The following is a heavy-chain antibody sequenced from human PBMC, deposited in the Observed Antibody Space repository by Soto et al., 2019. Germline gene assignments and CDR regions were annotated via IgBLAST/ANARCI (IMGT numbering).Heavy chain of an antibody. CDR2: IIPIFGTA. CDR3: ARDLGYCSSTSCYGAPYNWFDP. Sequence: QVRLVQSGAEVKKPGSSVKVSCKASGGTFSSYAISWVRQAPGQGLEWMGGIIPIFGTANYAQKFQGRVTITADESTSTAYMELSSLRSEDTAVYYCARDLGYCSSTSCYGAPYNWFDPWGQGTLVTVSS. J-gene: IGHJ5*02. D-gene: IGHD2-2*01. V-gene: IGHV1-69*01. CDR1: GGTFSSYA.